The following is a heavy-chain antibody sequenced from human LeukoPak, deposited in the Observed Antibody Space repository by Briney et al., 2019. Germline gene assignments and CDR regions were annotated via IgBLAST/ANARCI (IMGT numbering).Heavy chain of an antibody. J-gene: IGHJ4*02. CDR1: GGSISSYY. V-gene: IGHV4-4*07. CDR3: ARDPRSGTNYGFDY. CDR2: IYTSGST. Sequence: SETLSLTCTVSGGSISSYYWSWIRQPAGKGLEWIGRIYTSGSTNYNPSLKSRVTMSVDTSKNQFSLKLSSVTAADTAVYYCARDPRSGTNYGFDYWGQGTLVTVSS. D-gene: IGHD1-26*01.